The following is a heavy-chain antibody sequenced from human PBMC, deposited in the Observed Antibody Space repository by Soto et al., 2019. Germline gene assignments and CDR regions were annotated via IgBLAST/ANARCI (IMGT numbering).Heavy chain of an antibody. CDR3: ARSQGSSTSLEIYYYYYYGMDV. CDR1: GGTFSSYA. Sequence: QVQLVQSGAEVKKPGSSVKVSCKASGGTFSSYAISWVRQAPGQGLEWMGGIIPNSDTTNYAHKFQGRATITADESTSTAYMELSSLRSEDTAVYYCARSQGSSTSLEIYYYYYYGMDVWGQGTTVTVSS. J-gene: IGHJ6*02. V-gene: IGHV1-69*01. CDR2: IIPNSDTT. D-gene: IGHD2-2*01.